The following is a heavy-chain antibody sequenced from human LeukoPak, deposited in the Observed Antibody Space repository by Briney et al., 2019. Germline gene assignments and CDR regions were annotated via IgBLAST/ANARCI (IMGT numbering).Heavy chain of an antibody. CDR1: GFTFSYYA. D-gene: IGHD4-17*01. J-gene: IGHJ4*02. V-gene: IGHV3-64D*09. Sequence: PGGSLRLSCSASGFTFSYYAMHWVRQAAGKGLEFVSGISSNGGSTYYADSLKGRFTVSRDNSKNTLYLQMNSLRAEDTAVYYCVAPYGDFVSGYDYWGQGTLVTVSS. CDR2: ISSNGGST. CDR3: VAPYGDFVSGYDY.